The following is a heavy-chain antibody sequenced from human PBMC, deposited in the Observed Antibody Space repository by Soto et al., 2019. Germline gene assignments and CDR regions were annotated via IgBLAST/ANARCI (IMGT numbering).Heavy chain of an antibody. Sequence: GGSLRLSCAASGFTFSSYAMSWVRQTPGKGLEWVSAISGSGGSTYYADSVKGRFTISRDNSKNTLYLQMNSLRAEDTAVYYCAKDEQGGYYYGMDVWGQGTTVTVSS. D-gene: IGHD1-26*01. J-gene: IGHJ6*02. CDR2: ISGSGGST. CDR1: GFTFSSYA. CDR3: AKDEQGGYYYGMDV. V-gene: IGHV3-23*01.